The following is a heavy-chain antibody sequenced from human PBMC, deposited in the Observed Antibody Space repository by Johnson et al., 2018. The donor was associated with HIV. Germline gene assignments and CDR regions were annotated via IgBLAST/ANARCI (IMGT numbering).Heavy chain of an antibody. CDR2: ISFDGSHK. J-gene: IGHJ3*01. CDR3: AKDKFMFLDNPVDAFDV. CDR1: GFAFSNYG. V-gene: IGHV3-30*18. Sequence: QVQLVESGGGVVQPGRSLRLSCAASGFAFSNYGMHWVRQAPGKGLEWVAVISFDGSHKYYTDSVKGLSTISRDNPNNTLYLHMNSLRPDDTGVYYCAKDKFMFLDNPVDAFDVWGQGTMVTFSS. D-gene: IGHD3/OR15-3a*01.